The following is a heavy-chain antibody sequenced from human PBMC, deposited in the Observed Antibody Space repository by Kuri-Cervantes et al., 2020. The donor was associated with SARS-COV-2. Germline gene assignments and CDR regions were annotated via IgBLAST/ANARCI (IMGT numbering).Heavy chain of an antibody. V-gene: IGHV3-30-3*01. CDR3: ARDRGKIAARIYYYYGMDV. J-gene: IGHJ6*04. CDR1: GFTFSSYA. Sequence: GESLKISCAASGFTFSSYAMHWVRQAPGKGLEWVAVISYDGSNKYYADSVKGRFTISRDNFKNTLYLQMNSLRTEDTAVYYCARDRGKIAARIYYYYGMDVWGKGTTVTVSS. CDR2: ISYDGSNK. D-gene: IGHD6-6*01.